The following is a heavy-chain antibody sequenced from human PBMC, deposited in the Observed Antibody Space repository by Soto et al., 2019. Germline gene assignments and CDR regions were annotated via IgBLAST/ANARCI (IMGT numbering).Heavy chain of an antibody. CDR3: ASWSSTVHDY. J-gene: IGHJ4*02. D-gene: IGHD4-17*01. CDR1: GGSISSGGYS. Sequence: PSETLSLTCAVSGGSISSGGYSWSWIRQPPGKGLEWIGYIYHSGSTYYNPSLKSRVTISVDRSKNQFSLKLSSVTAADTAVYYCASWSSTVHDYWGQGTLVTVSS. V-gene: IGHV4-30-2*01. CDR2: IYHSGST.